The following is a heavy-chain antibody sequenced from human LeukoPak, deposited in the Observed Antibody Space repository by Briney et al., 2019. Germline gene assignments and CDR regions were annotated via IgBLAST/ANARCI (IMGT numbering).Heavy chain of an antibody. Sequence: GGSLRLSCAAAGFTFSSYGMHWVRQAPGKGLEWVSAISASGGSTYYADSVKGRFTISRDNSKNMLYLQMNSLRADDTALYYCAKGRSGWYSDFDYWGQGTLVTVSA. V-gene: IGHV3-23*01. J-gene: IGHJ4*02. CDR3: AKGRSGWYSDFDY. CDR1: GFTFSSYG. CDR2: ISASGGST. D-gene: IGHD6-19*01.